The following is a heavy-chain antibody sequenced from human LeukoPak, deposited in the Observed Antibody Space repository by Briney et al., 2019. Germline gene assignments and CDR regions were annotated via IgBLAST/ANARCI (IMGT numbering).Heavy chain of an antibody. D-gene: IGHD3-10*01. CDR3: ARNVLNYGSGSYDGWFDP. CDR1: GGSISSYY. CDR2: IYYSGST. J-gene: IGHJ5*02. Sequence: PSETLSLTCTVSGGSISSYYWSWIRQPPGKGLEWIGYIYYSGSTNYNPSLKSRVTISVDTSKNQFSLKLSSVTAADTAVYYCARNVLNYGSGSYDGWFDPWGQGTLATVSS. V-gene: IGHV4-59*01.